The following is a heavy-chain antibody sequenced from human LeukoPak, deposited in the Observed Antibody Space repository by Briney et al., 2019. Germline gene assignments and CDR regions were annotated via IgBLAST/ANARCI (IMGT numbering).Heavy chain of an antibody. CDR2: ISGSGDDT. D-gene: IGHD3-10*01. Sequence: PGGSLRLSCAASGFTFSSYAMNWVRQAPGKGLEWVSSISGSGDDTYYADSVKGRFTISRDSSKNTLHLQMNSLRAEDTAIYYCARVVSLSGIGYFDYWGRGTLVTVSS. V-gene: IGHV3-23*01. CDR1: GFTFSSYA. J-gene: IGHJ4*02. CDR3: ARVVSLSGIGYFDY.